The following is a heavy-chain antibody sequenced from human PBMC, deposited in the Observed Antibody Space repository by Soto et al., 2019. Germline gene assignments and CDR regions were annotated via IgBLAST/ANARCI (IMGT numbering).Heavy chain of an antibody. J-gene: IGHJ5*02. V-gene: IGHV1-24*01. CDR3: TTYHGDYNFDH. D-gene: IGHD4-17*01. CDR1: GYTLNEVA. CDR2: FDPDEAET. Sequence: QVRLVQSGAEVQKPGASVKVSCKVSGYTLNEVAMHWVRQAPGKGLEWLGGFDPDEAETIYAQHFQGRVTMTEDTSTDTVYMELSSLRSEDTALYFCTTYHGDYNFDHWGQGTLVTVSS.